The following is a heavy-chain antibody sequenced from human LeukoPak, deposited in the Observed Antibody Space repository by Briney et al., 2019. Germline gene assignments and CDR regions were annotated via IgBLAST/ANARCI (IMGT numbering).Heavy chain of an antibody. Sequence: PGGSLRLSCAASGFTFSSYAMSWVRQAPGKGLEWVSAISGSGGSTYYADSVKGRFTISRDNSKNTLYLQMTSLRAEDTAVYYCAKDPTRGYCSSTSCYGGDVWGKGTTVTVSS. CDR2: ISGSGGST. CDR3: AKDPTRGYCSSTSCYGGDV. CDR1: GFTFSSYA. V-gene: IGHV3-23*01. D-gene: IGHD2-2*01. J-gene: IGHJ6*04.